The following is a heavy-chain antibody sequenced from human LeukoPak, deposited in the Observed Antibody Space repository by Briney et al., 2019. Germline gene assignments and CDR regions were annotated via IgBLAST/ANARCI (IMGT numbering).Heavy chain of an antibody. V-gene: IGHV4-4*09. CDR1: GGSISGYF. CDR2: IHTIET. CDR3: ARGLRDEERYYKYYYMDV. J-gene: IGHJ6*03. D-gene: IGHD3-22*01. Sequence: SETLSLTCTISGGSISGYFGTWIRQASGKGLEWIGYIHTIETKYNPSLQSRVSMSIDTSKNQFSLNLRSVTAADTAVYYCARGLRDEERYYKYYYMDVWGKGTTVTVSS.